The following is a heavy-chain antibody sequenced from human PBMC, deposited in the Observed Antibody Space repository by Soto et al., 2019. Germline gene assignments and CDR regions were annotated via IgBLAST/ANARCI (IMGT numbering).Heavy chain of an antibody. V-gene: IGHV3-15*01. CDR3: TTDNSNYYYYYMDV. CDR2: IKSKTDGGTT. CDR1: GFTFSNAW. D-gene: IGHD4-4*01. J-gene: IGHJ6*03. Sequence: GGSLRLSCAASGFTFSNAWMSWVRQAPGKGLEWVGRIKSKTDGGTTDYAAPVKGRFTISRDDSKNTLYLQMNSLKTEDTAVYYCTTDNSNYYYYYMDVWGKGTTVTVSS.